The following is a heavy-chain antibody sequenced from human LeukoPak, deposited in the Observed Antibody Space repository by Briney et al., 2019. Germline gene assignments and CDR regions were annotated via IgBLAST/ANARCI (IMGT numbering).Heavy chain of an antibody. J-gene: IGHJ5*02. CDR1: GGSISSYY. Sequence: SETLSLTCTVSGGSISSYYWSWIRQPAGKGLEWIGRIYTSGSTNYNPSLKSRVTMSVDTSRNQFSLKLSSVTAADTAVYYCARGQDGSGSYYNVAWFDPWGQGTLVTVSS. V-gene: IGHV4-4*07. CDR2: IYTSGST. CDR3: ARGQDGSGSYYNVAWFDP. D-gene: IGHD3-10*01.